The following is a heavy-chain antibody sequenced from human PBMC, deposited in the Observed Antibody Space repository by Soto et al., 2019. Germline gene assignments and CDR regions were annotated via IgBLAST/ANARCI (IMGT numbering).Heavy chain of an antibody. Sequence: SETLSLTCAVSGGSISGGYYSWSWIRQPPGKGLEWIGFIYNSGSTYYNPSLKSRVSISADWSKNHFFLNLTSVTAADKYGYSGATSLKFFDVWGQGTKVTVSS. V-gene: IGHV4-30-2*01. CDR3: ATSLKFFDV. CDR2: IYNSGST. J-gene: IGHJ3*01. CDR1: GGSISGGYYS.